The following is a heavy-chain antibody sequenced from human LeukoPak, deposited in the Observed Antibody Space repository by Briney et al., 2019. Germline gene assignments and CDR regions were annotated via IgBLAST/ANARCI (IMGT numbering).Heavy chain of an antibody. CDR3: ARDLLGWGLHYFDY. CDR1: GFTFSSYD. J-gene: IGHJ4*02. V-gene: IGHV3-21*01. CDR2: ISGSGTNT. D-gene: IGHD2-21*02. Sequence: GGSLRLSCAASGFTFSSYDMNWVRQAPGKGLEWVSGISGSGTNTYYADSVKGRFSISRDNAKNSLYLQMNSLRAEDTAVYYCARDLLGWGLHYFDYWGQGTLVTVSS.